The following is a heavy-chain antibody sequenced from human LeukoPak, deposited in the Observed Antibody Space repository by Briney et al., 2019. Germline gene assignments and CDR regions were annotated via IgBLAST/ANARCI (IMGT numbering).Heavy chain of an antibody. Sequence: GGSLRLSCAASGFTFSSYAMHWVRQAPGKGLEYVSAISSNGGSTYYANSVKGRFTISRDNSKNTLYLQMGSLRAEDMAVYYCARGNQWLATYFDYWGQGTLVTVSS. J-gene: IGHJ4*02. CDR1: GFTFSSYA. CDR2: ISSNGGST. V-gene: IGHV3-64*01. D-gene: IGHD6-19*01. CDR3: ARGNQWLATYFDY.